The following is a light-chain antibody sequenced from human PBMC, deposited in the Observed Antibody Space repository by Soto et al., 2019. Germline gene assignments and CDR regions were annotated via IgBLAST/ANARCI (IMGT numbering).Light chain of an antibody. Sequence: EIVLTQSPDTLSLSPGEGATLSCRASQGVTNSYLAWYQQKPGQAPRLLIYGASSRATGIPDRFSGSGSETDFTLTISRLEPEDFAVYYCQQYSSSPPITFGQGTRLEIK. CDR3: QQYSSSPPIT. CDR1: QGVTNSY. J-gene: IGKJ5*01. V-gene: IGKV3-20*01. CDR2: GAS.